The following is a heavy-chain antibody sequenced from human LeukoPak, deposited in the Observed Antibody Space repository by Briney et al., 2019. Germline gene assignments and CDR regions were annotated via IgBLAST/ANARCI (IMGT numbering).Heavy chain of an antibody. D-gene: IGHD6-13*01. CDR2: IKQDGSEK. CDR3: ARDKTSSSGSLDY. CDR1: GFTFSSYW. V-gene: IGHV3-7*01. Sequence: SGGSLRLSCAASGFTFSSYWMSWVCQAPGKGLEWVANIKQDGSEKYYVDSVKGRFTISRDNAKNSLYLQMNSLGAEDTAVYYCARDKTSSSGSLDYWCQGTLVTVSS. J-gene: IGHJ4*02.